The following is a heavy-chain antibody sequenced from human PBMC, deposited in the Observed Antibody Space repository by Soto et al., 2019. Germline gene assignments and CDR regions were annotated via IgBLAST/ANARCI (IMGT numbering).Heavy chain of an antibody. Sequence: GGSLRLSCAASGFTFSSYSMNWVRQAPGKGLEWVSSISSSSSYIYYADSVKGRFTISRDNAKNSLYLQMNSLRAEDTAVYYCARAIDSSGCPDAFDIWGQGTMVTVSS. J-gene: IGHJ3*02. V-gene: IGHV3-21*01. CDR1: GFTFSSYS. D-gene: IGHD6-19*01. CDR3: ARAIDSSGCPDAFDI. CDR2: ISSSSSYI.